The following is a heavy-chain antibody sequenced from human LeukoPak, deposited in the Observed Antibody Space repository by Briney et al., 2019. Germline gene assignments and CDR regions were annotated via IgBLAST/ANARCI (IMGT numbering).Heavy chain of an antibody. Sequence: PGGSLRLSCAASGFTFTTYAMSWVRQAPGKGLKWVSGITFSGSTTYYADSVKCRFTISRDNSKNTLYLQMNILRAEDTALYYCVKIYDSNGGFVCEFDSWGEGGQVTVS. D-gene: IGHD2-8*01. J-gene: IGHJ4*02. CDR1: GFTFTTYA. CDR3: VKIYDSNGGFVCEFDS. V-gene: IGHV3-23*01. CDR2: ITFSGSTT.